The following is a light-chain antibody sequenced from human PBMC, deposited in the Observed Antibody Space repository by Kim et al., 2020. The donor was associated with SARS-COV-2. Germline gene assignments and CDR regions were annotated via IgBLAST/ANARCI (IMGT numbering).Light chain of an antibody. CDR1: SLRSYY. V-gene: IGLV3-19*01. J-gene: IGLJ2*01. CDR3: NSRDNNDYVL. CDR2: GKN. Sequence: SSELTQDPAVSVALGQTVRITCQGDSLRSYYTTWYQQKPGQAPIVVVYGKNNRPSGIPDRFSGPSSGNTASLTITGTQAGDEADYYCNSRDNNDYVLFGG.